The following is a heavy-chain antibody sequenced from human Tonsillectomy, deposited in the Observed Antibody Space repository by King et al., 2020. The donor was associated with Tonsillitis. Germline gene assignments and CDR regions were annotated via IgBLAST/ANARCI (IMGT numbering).Heavy chain of an antibody. J-gene: IGHJ4*02. V-gene: IGHV4-34*01. CDR2: INHSGST. D-gene: IGHD5-12*01. CDR3: ASLKEAKIVATIGVSL. Sequence: VQLQQWGAGLLKPSETLSLTCAVYGGSFSGYYWSWIRQPPGKGREWIGEINHSGSTNYNPSLKSRVTISVDTSKNQFSLKLSSVTAADTAVYYCASLKEAKIVATIGVSLWGQGTLVTVSS. CDR1: GGSFSGYY.